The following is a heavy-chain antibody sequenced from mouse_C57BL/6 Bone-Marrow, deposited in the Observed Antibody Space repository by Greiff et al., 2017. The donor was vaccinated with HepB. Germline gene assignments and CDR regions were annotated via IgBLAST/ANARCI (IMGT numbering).Heavy chain of an antibody. J-gene: IGHJ3*01. CDR3: ARRGWLPQAWFAY. CDR1: GFNIKNTY. Sequence: VQLQQSVAELVRPGASVKLSCKASGFNIKNTYMHWVKQRPEQGLEWIGRIAPANGNNKYAPKFQGKATITADTSSKTAYLQLSSLTAEDTAIYYCARRGWLPQAWFAYWGQGTLVTVSA. D-gene: IGHD2-3*01. CDR2: IAPANGNN. V-gene: IGHV14-3*01.